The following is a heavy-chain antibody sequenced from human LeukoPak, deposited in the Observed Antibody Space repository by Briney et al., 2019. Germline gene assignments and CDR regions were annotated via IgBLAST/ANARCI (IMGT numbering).Heavy chain of an antibody. V-gene: IGHV3-48*04. CDR1: GFTFSRYS. Sequence: GGSLRLSCAASGFTFSRYSMNWVRQAPGKGLEWVSYISSSSSTIYYADSVKGRFTISRDNAKNSLYLQMNSLRAEDTAVYYCARDGWGYCSSTSCYMDFDYWGQGTLVTVSS. CDR3: ARDGWGYCSSTSCYMDFDY. D-gene: IGHD2-2*02. J-gene: IGHJ4*02. CDR2: ISSSSSTI.